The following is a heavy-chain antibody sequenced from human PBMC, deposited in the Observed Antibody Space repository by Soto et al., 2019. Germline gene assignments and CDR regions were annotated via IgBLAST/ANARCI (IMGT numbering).Heavy chain of an antibody. D-gene: IGHD5-18*01. CDR1: GFTFSSYS. CDR2: ISSSGSTI. Sequence: GGSLRLSCAASGFTFSSYSMNWVRQAPGKGLEWVSYISSSGSTIYYADSVKGRFTISRDNANNSLYLEMNSLRAEDTAVYYCARDSGGRRHSYGYDSFDMWGQGTMVTVSS. V-gene: IGHV3-48*01. J-gene: IGHJ3*02. CDR3: ARDSGGRRHSYGYDSFDM.